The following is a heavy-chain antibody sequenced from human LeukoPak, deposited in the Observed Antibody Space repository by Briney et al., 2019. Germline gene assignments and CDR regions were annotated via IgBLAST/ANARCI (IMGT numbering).Heavy chain of an antibody. Sequence: PGGSLRLSCAASGFTFSSYAMHWVRQAPGKGLEWVAVISYDGSNKYYADSVKGRFTISRDNSKNTLYLQMNSLRAEDTAVYYCASLSRRVFDYWGQGTLVTVSS. V-gene: IGHV3-30-3*01. CDR3: ASLSRRVFDY. CDR1: GFTFSSYA. CDR2: ISYDGSNK. D-gene: IGHD3-10*01. J-gene: IGHJ4*02.